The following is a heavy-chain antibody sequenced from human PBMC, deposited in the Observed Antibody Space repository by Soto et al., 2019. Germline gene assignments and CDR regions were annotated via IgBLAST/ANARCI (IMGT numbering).Heavy chain of an antibody. J-gene: IGHJ5*02. V-gene: IGHV1-69*13. Sequence: ASVKVSCKASGGTFSSYAISWVRQAPGQGLEWMGGIIPIFGTANYAQKFQGRVTITADESTSTAYMELSSLRSEDTAVYYCARRAYCGGDCYNWFDPWGQGTLVTVSS. D-gene: IGHD2-21*02. CDR2: IIPIFGTA. CDR3: ARRAYCGGDCYNWFDP. CDR1: GGTFSSYA.